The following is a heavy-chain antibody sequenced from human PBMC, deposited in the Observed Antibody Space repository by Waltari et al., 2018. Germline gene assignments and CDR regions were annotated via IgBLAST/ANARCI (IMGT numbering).Heavy chain of an antibody. Sequence: SLRLSCAASGFSLNDFGVNWVRRAPGQGLEWLALISISGPTIQYADSVKGRFTVSRDTTKNSLSLQMNSLRGDDTAIYHCARVWGVTTSDLWGQGTLVTVSS. CDR1: GFSLNDFG. D-gene: IGHD4-17*01. V-gene: IGHV3-48*03. CDR3: ARVWGVTTSDL. CDR2: ISISGPTI. J-gene: IGHJ5*02.